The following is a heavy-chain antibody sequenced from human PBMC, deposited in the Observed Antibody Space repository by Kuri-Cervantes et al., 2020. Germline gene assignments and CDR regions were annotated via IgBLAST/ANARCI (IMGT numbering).Heavy chain of an antibody. V-gene: IGHV3-30*03. J-gene: IGHJ4*02. CDR1: GFTFSSYG. D-gene: IGHD3-3*01. CDR2: ISYDGSNK. CDR3: ARGGITIFGVVRVVDY. Sequence: GESLKISCAASGFTFSSYGMHWVRQAPGKGLEWVAVISYDGSNKYYADSVKGRFTISRDNSKNTLYLQMNSLRAEDTAVYYCARGGITIFGVVRVVDYWGQGTLVTVSS.